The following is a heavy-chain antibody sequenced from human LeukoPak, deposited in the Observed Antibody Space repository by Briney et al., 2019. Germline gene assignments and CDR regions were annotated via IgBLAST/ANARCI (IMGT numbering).Heavy chain of an antibody. CDR3: ARESRSATVKDDY. D-gene: IGHD4-17*01. J-gene: IGHJ4*02. Sequence: PGGFLRLSCAASGFTFSSYSMNWVRQAPGKGLEWVSSISSSSSYIYYADSVKGRFTISRDNAKNSLYLQMNSLRAEDTAVYYCARESRSATVKDDYWGQGTPVTVSS. V-gene: IGHV3-21*01. CDR2: ISSSSSYI. CDR1: GFTFSSYS.